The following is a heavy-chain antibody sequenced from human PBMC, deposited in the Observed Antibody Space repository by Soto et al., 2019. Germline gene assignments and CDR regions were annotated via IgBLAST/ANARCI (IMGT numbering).Heavy chain of an antibody. V-gene: IGHV3-23*01. CDR1: GFTFSSYA. CDR2: ISGSGGST. CDR3: AKDLLAGVVTLTMVRGVIIPDFDY. J-gene: IGHJ4*02. Sequence: GGSLRLSCAASGFTFSSYAISWVRQSPGKGLEWVSAISGSGGSTYYADSGKGRFTISRDNSKNTLYLQMNSLRAEDTAVYYCAKDLLAGVVTLTMVRGVIIPDFDYWGKGTLVTVSS. D-gene: IGHD3-10*01.